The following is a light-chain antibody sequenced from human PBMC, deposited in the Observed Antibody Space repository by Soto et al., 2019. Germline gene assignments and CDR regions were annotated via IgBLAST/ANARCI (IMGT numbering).Light chain of an antibody. CDR3: QPYNNWPLT. J-gene: IGKJ4*01. Sequence: EIVLTQSPGTLSLSPGERATLSCRASQSVSSSYLAWYQHKPGQTPRLLIYDTSTRATGVPARFSGSRSGPEFTLTINSLQSEDFAIYYCQPYNNWPLTFGGGTKVESK. CDR2: DTS. V-gene: IGKV3-15*01. CDR1: QSVSSSY.